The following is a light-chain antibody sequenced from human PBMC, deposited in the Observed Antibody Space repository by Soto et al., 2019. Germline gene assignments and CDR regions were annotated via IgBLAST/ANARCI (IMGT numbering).Light chain of an antibody. J-gene: IGKJ4*01. CDR3: QQYNKWPPLT. Sequence: EIVMTQSPATLSVSPGERATLSCRASQSVSSNLAWYQQKPGQAPRLLIYGVSTRATGIPARFSGSGSETEFTLTISSLQSEDSAVYYCQQYNKWPPLTFGGGTKVEIK. CDR1: QSVSSN. CDR2: GVS. V-gene: IGKV3-15*01.